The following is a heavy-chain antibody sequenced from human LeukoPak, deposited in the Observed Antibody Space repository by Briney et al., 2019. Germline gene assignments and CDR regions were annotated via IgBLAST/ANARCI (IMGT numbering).Heavy chain of an antibody. Sequence: PGGSPRLSCAASGVIISSYAMSWVRQAPGKGLEWVSAINGRGDNTYYADFVKGRFTISRDNSKSIVYLQMNSLRTEDTAVYYCAKDRVSPGFNWFDPWGQGTLVTVSS. CDR2: INGRGDNT. J-gene: IGHJ5*02. CDR1: GVIISSYA. D-gene: IGHD2/OR15-2a*01. CDR3: AKDRVSPGFNWFDP. V-gene: IGHV3-23*01.